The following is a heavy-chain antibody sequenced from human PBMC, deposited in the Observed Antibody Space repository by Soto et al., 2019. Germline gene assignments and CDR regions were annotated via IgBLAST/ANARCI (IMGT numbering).Heavy chain of an antibody. CDR1: GFTFSSYG. CDR3: AKDVLRFLEWLAFYGMDV. CDR2: ISYDESNK. J-gene: IGHJ6*02. Sequence: GGSLRLSFAASGFTFSSYGMHWVRQAPGKGLEWVAVISYDESNKYYADSVKGRFTIYRDNSKNTLYLQMNSLRAEDTAVYYCAKDVLRFLEWLAFYGMDVWGQGT. V-gene: IGHV3-30*18. D-gene: IGHD3-3*01.